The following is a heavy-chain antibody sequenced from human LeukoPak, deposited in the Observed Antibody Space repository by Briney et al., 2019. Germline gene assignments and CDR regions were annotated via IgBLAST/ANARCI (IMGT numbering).Heavy chain of an antibody. D-gene: IGHD6-13*01. CDR1: GGSISSSSYY. V-gene: IGHV4-39*01. CDR3: ARGRSVYSSSWYPGWFDP. Sequence: SETLSLTCTVSGGSISSSSYYWGWIRQPPGKGLEWIGSIYYSGSTYYNPSLKSRVTISVDTSKNQFSLKLSSVTAADTAVYYCARGRSVYSSSWYPGWFDPWGQGTLVTVSS. CDR2: IYYSGST. J-gene: IGHJ5*02.